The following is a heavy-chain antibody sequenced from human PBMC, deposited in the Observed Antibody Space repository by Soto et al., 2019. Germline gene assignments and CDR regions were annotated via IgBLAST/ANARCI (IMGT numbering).Heavy chain of an antibody. J-gene: IGHJ4*02. CDR2: ISPNSGDT. Sequence: ASVKVSCKASGYNFKTYGVTWVRQAPGQGLEWMGWISPNSGDTTYAQSLQGRVTITTDKSTSTAYMELSSLRSEDTAVYYCAKEYTSTSRGSFDYWGQGALVTVSS. V-gene: IGHV1-18*01. CDR3: AKEYTSTSRGSFDY. D-gene: IGHD1-26*01. CDR1: GYNFKTYG.